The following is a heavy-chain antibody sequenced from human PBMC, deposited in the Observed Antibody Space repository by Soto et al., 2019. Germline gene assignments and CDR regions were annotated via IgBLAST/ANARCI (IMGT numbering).Heavy chain of an antibody. V-gene: IGHV4-39*01. Sequence: PSETLSLTCTVSGGYISSSSYYWGWIRQPPGKGLEWIGSIYYSGSTYYNPSLKSRVTISVDTSKNQFSLKLSSVTAADTAVYYCARRGCSSTSCYGPYYYYGMDVWGQGTTVTVSS. CDR1: GGYISSSSYY. D-gene: IGHD2-2*01. J-gene: IGHJ6*02. CDR2: IYYSGST. CDR3: ARRGCSSTSCYGPYYYYGMDV.